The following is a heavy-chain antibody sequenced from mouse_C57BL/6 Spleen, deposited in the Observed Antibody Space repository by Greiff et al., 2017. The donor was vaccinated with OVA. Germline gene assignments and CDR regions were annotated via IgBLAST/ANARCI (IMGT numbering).Heavy chain of an antibody. CDR1: GYTFTSYW. D-gene: IGHD2-5*01. V-gene: IGHV1-64*01. J-gene: IGHJ4*01. CDR3: ARDYYSNYGDYYAMDY. CDR2: IHPNSGST. Sequence: VQLQQPGAELVKPGASVKLSCKASGYTFTSYWMHWVKQRPGQGLEWIGMIHPNSGSTNYNEKFKSKATLTVDKSSSTAYMQLSSLTSEDSAVYYCARDYYSNYGDYYAMDYWGQGTSVTVSS.